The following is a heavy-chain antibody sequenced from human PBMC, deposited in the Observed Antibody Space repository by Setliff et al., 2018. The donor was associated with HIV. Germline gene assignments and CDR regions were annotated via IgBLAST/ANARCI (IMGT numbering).Heavy chain of an antibody. CDR2: IKSKTDGGTA. CDR1: GFTFSGSA. J-gene: IGHJ4*02. V-gene: IGHV3-15*01. Sequence: GGSLRLSCAASGFTFSGSAMHWVRQASGKGLEWVGRIKSKTDGGTADYAAPVRGRFTFSRDDSKNTVYLQMNSLKTEDTAVYYCATAPGYYDSSPFDWWGPGTLVTVSS. D-gene: IGHD3-22*01. CDR3: ATAPGYYDSSPFDW.